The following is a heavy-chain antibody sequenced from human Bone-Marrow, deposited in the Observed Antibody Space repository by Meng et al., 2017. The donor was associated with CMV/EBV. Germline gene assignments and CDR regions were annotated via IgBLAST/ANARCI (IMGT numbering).Heavy chain of an antibody. J-gene: IGHJ5*01. CDR1: RFTFSSFA. CDR3: ARGGNNYGYNWFDS. D-gene: IGHD5-18*01. CDR2: ISYDGSNK. Sequence: LSLTCAASRFTFSSFAMHWVRQAPGKGLEWVAFISYDGSNKYYADSVKGRFTISRDNSKNTLYMEMNSLRAEDTAIYYCARGGNNYGYNWFDSWGQGTLVTVSS. V-gene: IGHV3-30-3*01.